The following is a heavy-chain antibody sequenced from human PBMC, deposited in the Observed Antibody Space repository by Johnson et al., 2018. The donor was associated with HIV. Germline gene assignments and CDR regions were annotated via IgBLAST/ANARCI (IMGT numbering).Heavy chain of an antibody. Sequence: VQLVESGGGLVQPGGSIRLSCAASGFTFNNAWMSWVRQAPGKGLEWVGRIKSKTDGGTTDYAAPVKGRFTISRDNSKNTLYLQMNSLRAGDTAVYYCARASDAFDIWGQGTMVTVSS. CDR3: ARASDAFDI. V-gene: IGHV3-15*01. J-gene: IGHJ3*02. CDR2: IKSKTDGGTT. CDR1: GFTFNNAW.